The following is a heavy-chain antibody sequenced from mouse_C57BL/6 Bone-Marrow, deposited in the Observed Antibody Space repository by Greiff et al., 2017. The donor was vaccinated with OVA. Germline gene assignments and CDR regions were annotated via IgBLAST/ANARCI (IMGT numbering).Heavy chain of an antibody. J-gene: IGHJ1*03. CDR3: ARGKDYDGYYVGYFDV. CDR2: TFYSGIT. D-gene: IGHD2-3*01. CDR1: GFSINSDCY. V-gene: IGHV3-3*01. Sequence: EVQLQQSGPSLVRPSQTLSLTCTVTGFSINSDCYWIWIRQFPGNKLEYIGYTFYSGITYYNPSLESRTYITRDTSKNQFSLKLSSVTTEDTATYYCARGKDYDGYYVGYFDVWGTGTTVTVSS.